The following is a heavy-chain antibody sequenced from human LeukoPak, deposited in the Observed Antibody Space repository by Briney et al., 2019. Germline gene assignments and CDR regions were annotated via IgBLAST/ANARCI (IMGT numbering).Heavy chain of an antibody. D-gene: IGHD3-22*01. CDR3: ASRPYYYDSSGYSVGY. CDR1: GGSFSGYY. J-gene: IGHJ4*02. CDR2: INHSGST. Sequence: SETLSLTCAVYGGSFSGYYWSWIRQPPGNGLEWIGEINHSGSTNYNPSLKSRVTISVDTSKNQFSLKLSSVTAADTAVYYCASRPYYYDSSGYSVGYWGQGTLVTVSS. V-gene: IGHV4-34*01.